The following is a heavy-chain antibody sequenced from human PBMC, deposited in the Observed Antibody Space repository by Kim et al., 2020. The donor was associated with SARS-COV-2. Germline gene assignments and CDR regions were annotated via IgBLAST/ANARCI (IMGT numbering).Heavy chain of an antibody. V-gene: IGHV4-59*08. CDR3: ARRYDSSGTPGLYFDY. Sequence: SQTLSLTCTVSGGSISSYYWSWIRQPPGKGLEWIGYIYYSGSTNYNPSLKSRVTISVDTSKNQFSLKLSSVTAADTAVYYCARRYDSSGTPGLYFDYWGQGTLVTVSS. CDR1: GGSISSYY. D-gene: IGHD3-22*01. CDR2: IYYSGST. J-gene: IGHJ4*02.